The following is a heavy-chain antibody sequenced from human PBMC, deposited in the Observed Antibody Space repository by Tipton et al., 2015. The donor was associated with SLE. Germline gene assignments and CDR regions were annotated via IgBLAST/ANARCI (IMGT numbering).Heavy chain of an antibody. CDR2: IRYDGSNK. V-gene: IGHV3-30*02. D-gene: IGHD5-18*01. J-gene: IGHJ4*02. CDR3: ARAGDTAFDY. Sequence: GSLRLSCAASGFTFSSYGMHWVRQAPGKGLEWVAFIRYDGSNKYYADSVKGRFTISRDNSKNTLYLQMNSLRAEDTAVYYCARAGDTAFDYWGQGALVTVSS. CDR1: GFTFSSYG.